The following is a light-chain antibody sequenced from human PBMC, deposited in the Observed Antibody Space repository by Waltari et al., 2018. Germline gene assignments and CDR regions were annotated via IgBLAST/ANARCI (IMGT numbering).Light chain of an antibody. J-gene: IGLJ2*01. CDR1: ISNIGNYY. Sequence: QSVLTQPPSVSAAPGQKVTISCSGSISNIGNYYVSWYHQVPGAAPKLLIYDKNKRPAGIPDRFSAATSGTSATLGITGLQIGDEADYYCATWDNSLSEVVFGGGTKLTIL. V-gene: IGLV1-51*01. CDR3: ATWDNSLSEVV. CDR2: DKN.